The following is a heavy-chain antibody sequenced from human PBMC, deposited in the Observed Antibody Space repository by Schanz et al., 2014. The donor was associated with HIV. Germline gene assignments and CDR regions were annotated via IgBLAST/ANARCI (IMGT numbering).Heavy chain of an antibody. CDR3: AKEEQKLGGVGGYHFDY. J-gene: IGHJ4*02. CDR2: IWYDGSNK. CDR1: GFTFSSYG. V-gene: IGHV3-33*06. D-gene: IGHD6-13*01. Sequence: QVQLVESGGGVVQPGRSLRLSCAASGFTFSSYGMHWVRQAPGKGLEWVAVIWYDGSNKYYADSVKGRFTISRDISKNTLYLQMNSLRAEDTAVYYCAKEEQKLGGVGGYHFDYWGQGTLVTVSS.